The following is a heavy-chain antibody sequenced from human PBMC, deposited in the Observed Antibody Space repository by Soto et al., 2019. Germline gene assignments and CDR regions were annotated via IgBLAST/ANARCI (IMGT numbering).Heavy chain of an antibody. D-gene: IGHD3-22*01. Sequence: GASVKVSCKASGYTFTSYGISWVRQAPGEGLEWMGWISDYNGNTNYAQKLQGRVTMNTDTSTRTADMELRSLRSDDTAVYYWAGDSSTMILYYYYGMDVWGQGTTVTVSS. CDR3: AGDSSTMILYYYYGMDV. CDR1: GYTFTSYG. CDR2: ISDYNGNT. J-gene: IGHJ6*02. V-gene: IGHV1-18*01.